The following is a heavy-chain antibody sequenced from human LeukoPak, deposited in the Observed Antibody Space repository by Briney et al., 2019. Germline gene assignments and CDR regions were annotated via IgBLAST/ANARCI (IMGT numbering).Heavy chain of an antibody. CDR2: IYYSGST. D-gene: IGHD5-24*01. CDR1: GDSIRSNNYY. V-gene: IGHV4-39*01. CDR3: ARRRRDGYNWYYFDY. Sequence: SETLSLTCTVSGDSIRSNNYYWGWIRQPPGKGLEWIGNIYYSGSTYYNPSLKSRVTISVDTSKNQLSLNLSSVTAADSAVYYCARRRRDGYNWYYFDYWGQGTLVTVSS. J-gene: IGHJ4*02.